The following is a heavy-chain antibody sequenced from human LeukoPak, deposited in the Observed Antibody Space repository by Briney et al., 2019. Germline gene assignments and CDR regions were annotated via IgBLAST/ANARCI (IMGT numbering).Heavy chain of an antibody. Sequence: PGGSLRLSCEASGFSLSNYHMNWVRQAPGKGLEWVSYMNSFSDSTIYYSASVKGRFTISRDNAKNSLYLQMNSLRVEDTAVYYCARVGKYYDIDYWGQGTLVTVSS. V-gene: IGHV3-48*03. CDR3: ARVGKYYDIDY. CDR1: GFSLSNYH. CDR2: MNSFSDSTI. D-gene: IGHD3-3*01. J-gene: IGHJ4*02.